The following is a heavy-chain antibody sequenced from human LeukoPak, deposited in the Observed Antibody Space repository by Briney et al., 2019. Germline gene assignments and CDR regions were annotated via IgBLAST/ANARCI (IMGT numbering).Heavy chain of an antibody. V-gene: IGHV1-46*01. D-gene: IGHD1-26*01. CDR2: INPSGSST. CDR1: GYSFTSHY. Sequence: ASVKVSCKASGYSFTSHYMHWVRQAPGQGLEWLGLINPSGSSTLYAQKVQGRITMTRDMSTTTDYMELSSLTYDDTAVYYCARDNSVGDVAWWFDPWGQGTLVTVSS. CDR3: ARDNSVGDVAWWFDP. J-gene: IGHJ5*02.